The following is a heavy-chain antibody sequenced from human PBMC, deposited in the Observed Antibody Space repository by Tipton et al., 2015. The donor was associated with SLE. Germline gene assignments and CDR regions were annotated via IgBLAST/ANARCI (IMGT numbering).Heavy chain of an antibody. D-gene: IGHD1-26*01. CDR1: GGSFSDYF. CDR2: IKHGAMT. CDR3: ARETRVDATFSKYNRFDP. Sequence: TLSLTCAVYGGSFSDYFWSWIRQPPGEGLEWIGEIKHGAMTNYNPSLKSRVTISGDTSKNQFSLKLNSVTAADTAVYYCARETRVDATFSKYNRFDPWGQGTLVTVSP. V-gene: IGHV4-34*01. J-gene: IGHJ5*02.